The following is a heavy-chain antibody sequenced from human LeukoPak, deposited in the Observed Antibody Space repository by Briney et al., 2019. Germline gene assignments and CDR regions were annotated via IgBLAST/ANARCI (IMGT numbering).Heavy chain of an antibody. D-gene: IGHD2/OR15-2a*01. CDR1: GFTLSNYA. Sequence: GGSLRLSCAASGFTLSNYAMSWVRQAPGKGLQWVSAFSGSGGSTYYADSVKGRLTISRDNSKNTLYLQMNSLRAEDTAVYYCATSGLSRFGFWGQGTLVTVSS. CDR2: FSGSGGST. J-gene: IGHJ4*02. V-gene: IGHV3-23*01. CDR3: ATSGLSRFGF.